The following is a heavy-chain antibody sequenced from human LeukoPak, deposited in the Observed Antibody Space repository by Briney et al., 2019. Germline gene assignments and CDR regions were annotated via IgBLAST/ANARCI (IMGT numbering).Heavy chain of an antibody. CDR3: AKDYAFRVAAAGFDY. CDR2: ISSSGSTI. J-gene: IGHJ4*02. Sequence: GGSLRLSCAASGFTFSDYYMSWIRQAPGKGLEWVSYISSSGSTIYYADSVEGRFTISRDNAKNSLYLQMNSLRAEDTAVYYCAKDYAFRVAAAGFDYWGQGTLVTVSS. D-gene: IGHD6-13*01. CDR1: GFTFSDYY. V-gene: IGHV3-11*01.